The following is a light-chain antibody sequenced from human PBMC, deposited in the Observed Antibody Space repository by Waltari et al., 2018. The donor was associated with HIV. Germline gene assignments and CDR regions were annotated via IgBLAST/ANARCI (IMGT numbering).Light chain of an antibody. Sequence: QSVLTQPPSVSAAPGQKVTISCSGSSSNIGNNYVSWYQQLPGTAPNLPIYDNNKRPSGIPDRFSGSKSGTSATLGITGLQTGDEADYYCGTWDSSLSAVVFGGGTKLTVL. CDR3: GTWDSSLSAVV. CDR1: SSNIGNNY. V-gene: IGLV1-51*01. CDR2: DNN. J-gene: IGLJ2*01.